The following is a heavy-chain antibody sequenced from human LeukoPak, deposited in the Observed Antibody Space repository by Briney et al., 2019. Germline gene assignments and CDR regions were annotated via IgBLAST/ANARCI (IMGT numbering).Heavy chain of an antibody. CDR1: GGSFSGDF. V-gene: IGHV4-59*01. CDR2: IYHTGST. Sequence: SETLSLTCAVYGGSFSGDFWSWIRQSPGKGLEWIGYIYHTGSTSYSPSLKSRVTISADTSQNQFSLKLSSVTAADTAVYYCASRKLGNDYWGQGTLVTVSS. J-gene: IGHJ4*02. CDR3: ASRKLGNDY. D-gene: IGHD7-27*01.